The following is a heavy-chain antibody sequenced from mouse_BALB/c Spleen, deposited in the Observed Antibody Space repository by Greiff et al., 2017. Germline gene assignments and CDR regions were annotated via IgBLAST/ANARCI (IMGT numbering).Heavy chain of an antibody. Sequence: QVQLQQSGPELVKPGASVKISCKASGYAFSSSWLNWVKQRPGQGLEWIGRIYPGDGDTNYNGTFTGKATLTADKSSSTAYMQRSSLTSVDSAVDVCARWILRRGWNYAMDCWGQGTSVTVSS. J-gene: IGHJ4*01. CDR3: ARWILRRGWNYAMDC. V-gene: IGHV1-82*01. D-gene: IGHD1-1*01. CDR1: GYAFSSSW. CDR2: IYPGDGDT.